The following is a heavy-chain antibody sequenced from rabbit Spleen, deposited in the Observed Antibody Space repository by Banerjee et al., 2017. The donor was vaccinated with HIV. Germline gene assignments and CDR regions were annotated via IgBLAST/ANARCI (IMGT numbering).Heavy chain of an antibody. CDR2: IYTSSGGT. CDR3: ARNFDL. V-gene: IGHV1S43*01. CDR1: GLDFSSSYW. Sequence: QQQLEESGGDLVKPEGSLTLTCTASGLDFSSSYWICWVRQAPGKGLELIACIYTSSGGTWYASWAKGRFTISRSTSLTTVDLKMTSLTVADTATYFCARNFDLWGPGTLVTVS. J-gene: IGHJ4*01.